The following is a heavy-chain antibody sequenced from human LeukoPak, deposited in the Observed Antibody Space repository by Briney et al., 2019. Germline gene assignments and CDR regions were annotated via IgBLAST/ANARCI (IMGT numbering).Heavy chain of an antibody. CDR3: ARVGPSTVFDY. V-gene: IGHV3-73*01. J-gene: IGHJ4*02. CDR1: GLTLSDSA. Sequence: GGSLRLSCAASGLTLSDSAIHWVRQASGKGLEWVGRIRSKPQSYATAYDESLKGRFTISRDDSKNTAYLQMSSLEIEDTAVYYCARVGPSTVFDYWGQGTQVTVSS. D-gene: IGHD1-26*01. CDR2: IRSKPQSYAT.